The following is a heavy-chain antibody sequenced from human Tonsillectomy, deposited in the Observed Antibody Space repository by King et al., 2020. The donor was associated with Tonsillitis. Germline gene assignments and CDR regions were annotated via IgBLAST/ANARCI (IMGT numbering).Heavy chain of an antibody. CDR1: GFAFSSSA. V-gene: IGHV3-30-3*01. J-gene: IGHJ6*02. D-gene: IGHD3-22*01. Sequence: VQLVESGGGVVQPGRSLRLSCAASGFAFSSSAMHWVRQAPGKGLEWVAVISYDGSNKYYADSVKGRFTISRDNSKNTLYLQMNSLRAEDTAVYYCARADDYDSSGYFDYYYYYGMDVWGQGTTVTVSS. CDR3: ARADDYDSSGYFDYYYYYGMDV. CDR2: ISYDGSNK.